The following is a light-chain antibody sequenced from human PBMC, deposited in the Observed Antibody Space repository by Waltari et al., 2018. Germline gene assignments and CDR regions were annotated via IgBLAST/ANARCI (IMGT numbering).Light chain of an antibody. Sequence: QSALTQPPSASVSPGQSVTIPCTGISSDVSNYNYFSLSQHHPVKAPKLTLYEVTKRPSGIPDRFSGSKSGNTASLTISGLQAEDEASYYCTSYAGSNNVVFGGGTKVTVL. CDR3: TSYAGSNNVV. CDR1: SSDVSNYNY. J-gene: IGLJ2*01. CDR2: EVT. V-gene: IGLV2-8*01.